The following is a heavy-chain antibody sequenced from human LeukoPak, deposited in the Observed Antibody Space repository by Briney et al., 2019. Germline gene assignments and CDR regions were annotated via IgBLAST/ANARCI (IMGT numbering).Heavy chain of an antibody. J-gene: IGHJ4*02. CDR2: INHSGST. D-gene: IGHD2-2*01. Sequence: PSETLSLTCAVYGGSFSGYYWSCIRQPPGKGLGWIGEINHSGSTNYNPSLKSRVTISVDTSKNQFSLKLSSVTAADTAVYYCARLGYCSSTSCYRIYDYWGQGTLVTVSS. V-gene: IGHV4-34*01. CDR3: ARLGYCSSTSCYRIYDY. CDR1: GGSFSGYY.